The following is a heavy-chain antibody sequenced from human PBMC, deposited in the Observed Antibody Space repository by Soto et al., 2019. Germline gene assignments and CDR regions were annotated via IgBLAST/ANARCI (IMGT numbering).Heavy chain of an antibody. J-gene: IGHJ6*02. CDR3: TTTQVIAAAGTSGKVDYYYYYGMDV. Sequence: PGGSLRLSCAASGFTFSNAWMNWVRQAPGKGLEWVGRIKSKTDGGTTDYAAPVKGRFTISRDDSKNTLYLQMNSLKTEDTAVYYCTTTQVIAAAGTSGKVDYYYYYGMDVWGQGTTVTVSS. CDR2: IKSKTDGGTT. V-gene: IGHV3-15*07. D-gene: IGHD6-13*01. CDR1: GFTFSNAW.